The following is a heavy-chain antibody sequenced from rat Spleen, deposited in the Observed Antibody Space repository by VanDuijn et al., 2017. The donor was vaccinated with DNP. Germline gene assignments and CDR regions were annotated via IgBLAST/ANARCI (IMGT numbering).Heavy chain of an antibody. CDR3: TTDVAAIPYYFDY. CDR2: LTDGGGST. D-gene: IGHD1-2*01. J-gene: IGHJ2*01. V-gene: IGHV5-27*01. Sequence: EVRLVESGGDLVQPGRSLKLSCAVSGFTFSNYDMAWVRQAPTKGLEWVASLTDGGGSTYYRDSVKGRFTISRDNAKSTLYLQMDSLRSEDTATYYCTTDVAAIPYYFDYWGQGVMVTVSS. CDR1: GFTFSNYD.